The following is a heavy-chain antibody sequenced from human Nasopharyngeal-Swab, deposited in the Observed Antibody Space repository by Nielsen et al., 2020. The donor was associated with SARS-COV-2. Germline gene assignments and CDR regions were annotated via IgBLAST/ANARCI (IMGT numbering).Heavy chain of an antibody. CDR3: ARHVSSSWYAAVAGIRAFDY. J-gene: IGHJ4*02. D-gene: IGHD6-13*01. CDR2: IYYSGGT. Sequence: RQAPGKGLERIGSIYYSGGTYYNPSLESRVTISVDTSKNRFSLKLSSVTAADTAVYYCARHVSSSWYAAVAGIRAFDYWGQGTLVTVSS. V-gene: IGHV4-39*01.